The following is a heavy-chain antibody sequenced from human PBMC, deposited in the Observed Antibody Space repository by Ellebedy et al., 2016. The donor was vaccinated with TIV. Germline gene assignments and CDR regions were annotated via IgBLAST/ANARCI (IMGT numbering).Heavy chain of an antibody. D-gene: IGHD6-6*01. CDR1: GGSFSGYS. V-gene: IGHV4-34*01. CDR2: ISHNGNT. J-gene: IGHJ5*02. Sequence: GSLRLXXAVYGGSFSGYSWSWIRQPPGRGLEWIGEISHNGNTNYKPSLKSRVTISVDTSRNQFTLNLTSVTAADTAVYYCARVRPINLLYSSASYWFGPWGQGTLVTVPS. CDR3: ARVRPINLLYSSASYWFGP.